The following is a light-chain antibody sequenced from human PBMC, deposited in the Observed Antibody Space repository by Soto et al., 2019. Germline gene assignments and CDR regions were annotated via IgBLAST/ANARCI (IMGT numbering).Light chain of an antibody. CDR1: QSVSSY. J-gene: IGKJ4*01. CDR2: DAS. Sequence: EVGLTQSAATVSLSPGERATLSCRASQSVSSYLAWYQQKPGQAPRLLIYDASNRATGIPARFSGSGSGTEFTLTISSLQSEDFAVYYCQQFSSYPLTFGGGTKVDIK. V-gene: IGKV3-11*01. CDR3: QQFSSYPLT.